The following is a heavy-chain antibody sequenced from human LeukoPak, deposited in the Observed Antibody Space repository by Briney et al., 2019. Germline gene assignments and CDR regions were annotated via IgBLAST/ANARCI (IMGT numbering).Heavy chain of an antibody. CDR3: ARAPRTMYYYDSSAAFDY. V-gene: IGHV4-34*01. Sequence: PSETPSLTCAVYGGSFSGYYWSWIRQPPGKGLEWIGEINHSGSTNYNPSLKSRVTISVDTSKNQFSLKLSSVTAADTAVYYCARAPRTMYYYDSSAAFDYWGQGTLVTVSS. CDR2: INHSGST. D-gene: IGHD3-22*01. CDR1: GGSFSGYY. J-gene: IGHJ4*02.